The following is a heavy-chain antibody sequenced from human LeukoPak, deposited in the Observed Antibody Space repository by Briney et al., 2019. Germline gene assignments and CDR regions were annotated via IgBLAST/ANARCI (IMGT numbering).Heavy chain of an antibody. J-gene: IGHJ4*02. V-gene: IGHV1-46*03. D-gene: IGHD1-26*01. CDR3: ARDDLVGAFDY. Sequence: ASVKVSCKASGYTFTSYYMHWVRQAPGQGLEWMGIINPSGGSTSYAQKFQGRVTMTRDTSTGTVYMELSSLRSEDTAVYYCARDDLVGAFDYWGQGTLVTVSS. CDR1: GYTFTSYY. CDR2: INPSGGST.